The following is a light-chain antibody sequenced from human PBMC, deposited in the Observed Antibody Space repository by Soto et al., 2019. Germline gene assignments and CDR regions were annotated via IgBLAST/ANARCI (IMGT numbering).Light chain of an antibody. Sequence: QSVLTQPASVSGSPGQSITISCTGSSSDVGGYDYVCWYQQYPGKAPKLIIYAVTDRPSGVSNRFSGSKSGNTASLIISGLQAADEADYYCSSYTTSSTVVFGGGTKVTVL. CDR3: SSYTTSSTVV. V-gene: IGLV2-14*03. CDR1: SSDVGGYDY. J-gene: IGLJ2*01. CDR2: AVT.